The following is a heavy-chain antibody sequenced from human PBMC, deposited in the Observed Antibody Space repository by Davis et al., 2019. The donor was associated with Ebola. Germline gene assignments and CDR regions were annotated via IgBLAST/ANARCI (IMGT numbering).Heavy chain of an antibody. CDR1: GVTFRTYA. J-gene: IGHJ2*01. V-gene: IGHV3-30*04. CDR2: ISYDGSNK. CDR3: ARDLPGGDWYFDL. Sequence: GVTFRTYAIHAVRQPPVKGLEWVAVISYDGSNKYYADSVKGRFTISRDNSKNTLYLQMSSLRAEDTAVYYCARDLPGGDWYFDLWGRGTLVTVSS. D-gene: IGHD1-14*01.